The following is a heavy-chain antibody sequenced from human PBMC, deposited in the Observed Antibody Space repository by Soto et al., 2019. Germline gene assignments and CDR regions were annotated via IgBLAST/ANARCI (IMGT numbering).Heavy chain of an antibody. D-gene: IGHD3-16*01. Sequence: SETLSLTCNVSGGSISNYYWPWVRQSPEKGLEWIGYMYYNGNINYNPSLKSRVTISIDTSKNQFSLTLKSVTAADTAVYYCASGGNWFDPWGQGVLVTVSS. J-gene: IGHJ5*02. CDR1: GGSISNYY. V-gene: IGHV4-59*01. CDR3: ASGGNWFDP. CDR2: MYYNGNI.